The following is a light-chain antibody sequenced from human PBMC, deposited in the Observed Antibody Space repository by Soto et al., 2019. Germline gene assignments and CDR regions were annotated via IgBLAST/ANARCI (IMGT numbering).Light chain of an antibody. J-gene: IGKJ1*01. V-gene: IGKV1-5*03. CDR3: QQHNGYSERM. CDR2: KAS. CDR1: QTISSW. Sequence: DIQMTQSPSTLSGSVGDRFTITCRASQTISSWLAWYQQKPGKAPKLLIYKASTLKSGVPSRFSGSGSGTEFTLTISSLQPDDFATYYCQQHNGYSERMFGQGTKVDI.